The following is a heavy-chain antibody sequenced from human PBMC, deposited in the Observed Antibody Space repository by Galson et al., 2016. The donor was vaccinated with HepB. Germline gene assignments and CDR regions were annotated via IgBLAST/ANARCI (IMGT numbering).Heavy chain of an antibody. CDR2: IFHTGST. D-gene: IGHD2-15*01. Sequence: SETLSLTCTVSGDSISTYYWSWIRQPPGKGLEWLGYIFHTGSTDYNPSLKSRVRISVDTSKNQVSLKLSSVAAADTAVYYCARAHCSCGSCYFVDYWGQGILVTVSS. V-gene: IGHV4-59*01. CDR1: GDSISTYY. J-gene: IGHJ4*02. CDR3: ARAHCSCGSCYFVDY.